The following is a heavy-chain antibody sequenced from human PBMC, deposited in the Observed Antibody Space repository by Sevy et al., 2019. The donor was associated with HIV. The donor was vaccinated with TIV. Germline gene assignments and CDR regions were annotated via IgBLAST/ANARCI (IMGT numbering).Heavy chain of an antibody. J-gene: IGHJ3*02. V-gene: IGHV4-30-2*01. D-gene: IGHD4-17*01. Sequence: SETLSLTCAVSGVSISSGAYYWNWIRQPPGKGLEWIGYIYHTGNTYYNPSLKSRITISLDRSKNQFSLMLSSVTAADTAVYFCARDGGTMTTPGSFDIWGQGTMVTVSS. CDR1: GVSISSGAYY. CDR3: ARDGGTMTTPGSFDI. CDR2: IYHTGNT.